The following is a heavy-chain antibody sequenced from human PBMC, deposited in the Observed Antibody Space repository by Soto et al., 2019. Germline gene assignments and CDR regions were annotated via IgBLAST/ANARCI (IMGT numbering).Heavy chain of an antibody. Sequence: QVQLVQSGAEVKKPGSSVKVSCKASGGTFSTYTITWVRQAPGQGLEWMGRIIPIIGIINYAQKFQGRVTISADXXXDXXYMELTGLRSADTAVYYCAGDPDSHYNDSHASSYPWGQGTLVTVSS. J-gene: IGHJ5*02. CDR1: GGTFSTYT. D-gene: IGHD4-4*01. CDR2: IIPIIGII. CDR3: AGDPDSHYNDSHASSYP. V-gene: IGHV1-69*08.